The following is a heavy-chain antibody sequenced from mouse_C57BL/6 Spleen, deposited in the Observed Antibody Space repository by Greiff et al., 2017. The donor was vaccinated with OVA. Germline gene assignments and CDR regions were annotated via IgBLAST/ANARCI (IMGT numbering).Heavy chain of an antibody. CDR1: GYSFTDYN. J-gene: IGHJ2*01. V-gene: IGHV1-39*01. CDR3: ARYYGSSHYFDY. Sequence: EVKLMESGPELVKPGASVKISCKASGYSFTDYNMNWVKQSNGKSLEWIGVINPNYGTTSYNQKFKGKATLTVDQSSSTAYMQLNSLTSEDSAVYYCARYYGSSHYFDYWGQGTTLTVSS. CDR2: INPNYGTT. D-gene: IGHD1-1*01.